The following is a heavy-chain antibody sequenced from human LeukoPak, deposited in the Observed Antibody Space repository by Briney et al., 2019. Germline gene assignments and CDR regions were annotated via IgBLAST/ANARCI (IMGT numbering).Heavy chain of an antibody. CDR3: ARDLKTLAAAVTTMDV. D-gene: IGHD6-13*01. CDR2: INWNGGST. Sequence: PGGSLRLSCAASGFTFSSYNMNWVRQAPGKGLEWVSGINWNGGSTGYADSVKGRFTISRDNAKNSLYLQMNSLRAEDTALYYCARDLKTLAAAVTTMDVWGKGTTVTVSS. CDR1: GFTFSSYN. V-gene: IGHV3-20*04. J-gene: IGHJ6*03.